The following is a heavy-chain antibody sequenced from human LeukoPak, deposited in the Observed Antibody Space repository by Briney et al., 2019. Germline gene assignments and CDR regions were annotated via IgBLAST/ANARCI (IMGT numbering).Heavy chain of an antibody. J-gene: IGHJ6*02. CDR1: GFTVTNYA. Sequence: GGSLRLSCLASGFTVTNYAVHWVRQAPGKGLDYVSVLYSRGTSTYYADSVKGRFTVSRDSSKNTLFLQMRSLRVEDTAIYYCVRDSSGMDVWGRGTAVTVSS. V-gene: IGHV3-64D*06. CDR2: LYSRGTST. CDR3: VRDSSGMDV.